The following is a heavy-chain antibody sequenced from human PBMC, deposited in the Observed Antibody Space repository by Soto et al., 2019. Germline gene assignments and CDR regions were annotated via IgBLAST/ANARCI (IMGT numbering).Heavy chain of an antibody. CDR2: ISHDGRM. D-gene: IGHD2-8*02. CDR3: AKARCTGNSCYVPDY. V-gene: IGHV4-39*06. CDR1: GGTARRGDLF. J-gene: IGHJ4*01. Sequence: PSETLSLTCTVSGGTARRGDLFWAWIRQSPGRELEWIGSISHDGRMYYNPSLKSRLTISIETSKSQFALRLNSVTAEDTATYYCAKARCTGNSCYVPDYWGHGSLVTVSS.